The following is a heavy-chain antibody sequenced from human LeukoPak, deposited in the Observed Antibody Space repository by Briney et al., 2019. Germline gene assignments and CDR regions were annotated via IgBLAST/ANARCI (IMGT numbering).Heavy chain of an antibody. CDR2: ISSSGSTI. J-gene: IGHJ6*02. Sequence: GGSLRLSCAASGFTFSSYEMNWVRQAPGKGLEWVSYISSSGSTIYYADSVKGRFTISRDNAKNSLHLQMNSLRAEDTAVYYCARDRLPYYYDSSGYYYFGGYYGMDVWGQGTTVTVSS. V-gene: IGHV3-48*03. CDR1: GFTFSSYE. D-gene: IGHD3-22*01. CDR3: ARDRLPYYYDSSGYYYFGGYYGMDV.